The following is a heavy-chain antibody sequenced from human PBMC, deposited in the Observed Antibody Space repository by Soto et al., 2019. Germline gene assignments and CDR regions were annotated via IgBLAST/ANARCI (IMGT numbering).Heavy chain of an antibody. CDR2: ILYDENNK. D-gene: IGHD5-12*01. V-gene: IGHV3-33*01. CDR3: ARVGVVATWDLFDF. Sequence: QVQLVESGGGVVQPGGSPRLSCTASGFSFTSYAMHWVRQAPGKGLEWVALILYDENNKYYADSVKGRFTISRDNSKHTLYLQMTSLRAEDTAVYYCARVGVVATWDLFDFWGQGTLVTVSS. J-gene: IGHJ4*02. CDR1: GFSFTSYA.